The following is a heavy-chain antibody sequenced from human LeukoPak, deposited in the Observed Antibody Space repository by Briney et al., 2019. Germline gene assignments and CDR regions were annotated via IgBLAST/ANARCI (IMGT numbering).Heavy chain of an antibody. V-gene: IGHV4-34*01. D-gene: IGHD5-12*01. CDR3: ASGYDSRDAFDI. Sequence: PSETLSLTCAVYGGSFSGYYWSWIRQPPGKGLEWIGEINHSGSTNYNPSLKSRVTISVDTSKNQFSLKLSSVTAADTAVYYWASGYDSRDAFDIWGQGTMVTVSS. CDR2: INHSGST. J-gene: IGHJ3*02. CDR1: GGSFSGYY.